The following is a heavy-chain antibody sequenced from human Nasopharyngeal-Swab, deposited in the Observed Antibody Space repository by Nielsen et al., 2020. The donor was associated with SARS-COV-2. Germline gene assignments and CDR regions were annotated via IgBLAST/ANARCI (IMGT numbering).Heavy chain of an antibody. D-gene: IGHD2-15*01. J-gene: IGHJ6*02. Sequence: SVKVSCKASGFTFTSSAMQWVRQARGQRLEWIGWNVVGSGNTNYAQKFQERVTITRDMSTSTAYMELSSLRSEDTAVYYCAASVVAATEYYYYGMDVWGQGTTVTVSS. CDR3: AASVVAATEYYYYGMDV. CDR2: NVVGSGNT. CDR1: GFTFTSSA. V-gene: IGHV1-58*02.